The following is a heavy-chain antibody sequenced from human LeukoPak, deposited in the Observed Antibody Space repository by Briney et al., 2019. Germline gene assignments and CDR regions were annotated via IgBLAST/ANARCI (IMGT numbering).Heavy chain of an antibody. V-gene: IGHV3-30*18. D-gene: IGHD3-3*01. CDR2: ISYDGSNK. CDR3: AKVQYYDFWSGYWDGEHKYYFDY. Sequence: PGGSLRLSCAASGFTFNSYAMSWVRQAPGKGLEWVAVISYDGSNKYYADSVKGRFTISRDNSKNTLYLQMNSLRAEDTAVYYCAKVQYYDFWSGYWDGEHKYYFDYWGQGTLVTVSS. J-gene: IGHJ4*02. CDR1: GFTFNSYA.